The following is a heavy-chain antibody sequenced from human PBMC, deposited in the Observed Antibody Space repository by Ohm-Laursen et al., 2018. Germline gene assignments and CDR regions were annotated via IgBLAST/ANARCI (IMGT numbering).Heavy chain of an antibody. V-gene: IGHV6-1*01. Sequence: PGTLSLTCAISGDSVSSNSAAWNWIRQSPSRGLEWLGRTYYRSKWYNDYAVSVKSRITINPDTSKNQFSRKLSSVTAADTAVYYCARQGGWELPFDPWGQGTLVTVSS. CDR3: ARQGGWELPFDP. CDR1: GDSVSSNSAA. J-gene: IGHJ5*02. D-gene: IGHD1-26*01. CDR2: TYYRSKWYN.